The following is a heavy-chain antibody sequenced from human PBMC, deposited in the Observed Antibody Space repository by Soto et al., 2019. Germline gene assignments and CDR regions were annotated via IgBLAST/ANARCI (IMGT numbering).Heavy chain of an antibody. Sequence: SETLCLTCTVAGGSISSNGDCWSWIRQPPGKGLEWIGSIYYSGSTYYNPSLRSRVTISVDTSKNQFSLKLRSVTAADTAVYFCTRQDDYWGQGTLVTVSS. CDR3: TRQDDY. CDR2: IYYSGST. CDR1: GGSISSNGDC. J-gene: IGHJ4*02. V-gene: IGHV4-39*01.